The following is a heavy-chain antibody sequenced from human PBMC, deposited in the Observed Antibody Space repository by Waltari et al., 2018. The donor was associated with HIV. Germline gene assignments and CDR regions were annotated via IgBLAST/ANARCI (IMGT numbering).Heavy chain of an antibody. V-gene: IGHV3-7*01. CDR1: GFTFDNHW. J-gene: IGHJ3*01. Sequence: EVRLVESGGGLVRPGGSLRLSCLASGFTFDNHWMTWVRQALGKGLEGPRKGLGWVAKINEDGSQKYYLDSVRGRFTISKDTSKKSLYLQMNSLRGDDTAIYYCARVRDEGLGPNDAFDFWGQGTMVTVSS. CDR3: ARVRDEGLGPNDAFDF. CDR2: INEDGSQK. D-gene: IGHD1-26*01.